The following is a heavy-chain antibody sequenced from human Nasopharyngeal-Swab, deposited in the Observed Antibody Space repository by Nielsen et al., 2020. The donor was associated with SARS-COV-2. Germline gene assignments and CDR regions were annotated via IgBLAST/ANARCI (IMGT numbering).Heavy chain of an antibody. J-gene: IGHJ2*01. D-gene: IGHD1-26*01. CDR2: IDTTGST. Sequence: GESLKISCEAAGFTFSSYDMHWVRQAKGKGREWVTSIDTTGSTYYAGSLKGSFTISRVNAKTSLYLQVNNLRTVDTTVYYTARSRWGKDSGNYPYYYFDLWGRGTLVTVSS. V-gene: IGHV3-13*01. CDR3: ARSRWGKDSGNYPYYYFDL. CDR1: GFTFSSYD.